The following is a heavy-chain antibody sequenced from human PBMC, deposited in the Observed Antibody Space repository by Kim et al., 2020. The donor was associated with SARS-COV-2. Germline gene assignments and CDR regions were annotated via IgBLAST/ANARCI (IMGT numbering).Heavy chain of an antibody. CDR2: IYYSGST. J-gene: IGHJ4*02. Sequence: SETLSLTCTVSGGSISSSSYYWGWIRQPPGKGLEWIGSIYYSGSTYYNPPLKSRVTISVDTSKNQFSLKLSSVTAADTAVYYCARHEAPNYFDYWGQGTLVTVSS. CDR3: ARHEAPNYFDY. V-gene: IGHV4-39*01. CDR1: GGSISSSSYY.